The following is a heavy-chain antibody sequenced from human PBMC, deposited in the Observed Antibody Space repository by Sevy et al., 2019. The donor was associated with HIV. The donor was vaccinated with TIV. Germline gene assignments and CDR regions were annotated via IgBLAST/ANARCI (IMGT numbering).Heavy chain of an antibody. D-gene: IGHD5-18*01. CDR3: ARDMDTAMVTSGAFDI. V-gene: IGHV3-33*01. CDR2: IWYDGSNK. Sequence: GGSLRLSCAASGFTFSSYGMHWVRQAPGKGLEWVAVIWYDGSNKYYADSVKGRFTISRDNSKNTLYLQMNSLRAEDKAVYYCARDMDTAMVTSGAFDIWGQATVVTGSS. CDR1: GFTFSSYG. J-gene: IGHJ3*02.